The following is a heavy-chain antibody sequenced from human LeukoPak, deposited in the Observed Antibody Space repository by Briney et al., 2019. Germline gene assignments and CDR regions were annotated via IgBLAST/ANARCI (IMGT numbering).Heavy chain of an antibody. V-gene: IGHV4-30-2*01. CDR1: GGSISSGGYS. CDR2: IYHSGST. Sequence: SETLSLTCAVSGGSISSGGYSWSWIRQPPGKGLEWIGYIYHSGSTYYNPSLKSRVTISVDRSKNQFSLKLSSVTAADTAVYYCARRGLAARRNLFDPWGQGTLVTVSS. J-gene: IGHJ5*02. CDR3: ARRGLAARRNLFDP. D-gene: IGHD6-6*01.